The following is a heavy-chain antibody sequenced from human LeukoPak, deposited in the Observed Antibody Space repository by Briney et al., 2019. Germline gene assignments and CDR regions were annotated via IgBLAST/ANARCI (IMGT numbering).Heavy chain of an antibody. J-gene: IGHJ4*02. CDR2: IKQDGSEK. CDR1: GFTFTSYW. CDR3: VRDHSSSSFDY. Sequence: RGSLRLSCAASGFTFTSYWMSWVRQESGKGLEGVANIKQDGSEKYYVDSVKGRFTISRDNAKNSLYLQMNSLRAEDTAVYYCVRDHSSSSFDYWGQGTLVTVFS. D-gene: IGHD6-6*01. V-gene: IGHV3-7*01.